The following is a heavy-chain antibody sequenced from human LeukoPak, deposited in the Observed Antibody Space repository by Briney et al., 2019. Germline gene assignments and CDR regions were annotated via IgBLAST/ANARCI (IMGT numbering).Heavy chain of an antibody. Sequence: PSETLSLTCTVSGGSISSYYWSWIRQSPGKGLEWIGYFYYSGSTYYNPSLTSRVTISVDTSKNQFSLRLSSVTAADTALYYCARHGSRVVAGYIDYWGQGTLVTVSS. CDR3: ARHGSRVVAGYIDY. J-gene: IGHJ4*02. CDR1: GGSISSYY. V-gene: IGHV4-59*08. D-gene: IGHD6-19*01. CDR2: FYYSGST.